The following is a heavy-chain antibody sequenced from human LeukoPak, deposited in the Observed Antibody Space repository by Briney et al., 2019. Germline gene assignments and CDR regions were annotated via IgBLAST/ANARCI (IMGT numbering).Heavy chain of an antibody. CDR2: ITGSSSYI. CDR1: GFTFSTYY. Sequence: GGSLRLSCAASGFTFSTYYMNWVRQAPGKGLEWVSFITGSSSYIYYTDSVKGRFTISRDNAKNSLFLQMNSLRDEDTAVYYCAKDQLHCSGGSCPLGWFDPWGQGTLVTVSS. V-gene: IGHV3-21*01. CDR3: AKDQLHCSGGSCPLGWFDP. D-gene: IGHD2-15*01. J-gene: IGHJ5*02.